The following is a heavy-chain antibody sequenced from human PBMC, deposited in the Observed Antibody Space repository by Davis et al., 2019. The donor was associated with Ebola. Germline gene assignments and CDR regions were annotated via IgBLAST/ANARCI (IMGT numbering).Heavy chain of an antibody. J-gene: IGHJ5*02. V-gene: IGHV4-59*01. D-gene: IGHD3-9*01. CDR1: GASITSYY. CDR2: RHYSGST. Sequence: SETLSLTCTVSGASITSYYWSWIRQPPGKGLEYIGYRHYSGSTNYNPALKTRVTISTDASNKQFSLKLSSVTAADTAVYYCARSRITIAPHNWFDPWGQGTLVTVSS. CDR3: ARSRITIAPHNWFDP.